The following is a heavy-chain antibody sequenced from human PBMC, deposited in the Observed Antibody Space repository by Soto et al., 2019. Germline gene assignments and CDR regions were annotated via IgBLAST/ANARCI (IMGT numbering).Heavy chain of an antibody. J-gene: IGHJ4*02. CDR3: ARRYGSAIDY. D-gene: IGHD1-26*01. V-gene: IGHV4-59*08. CDR2: IYYSGST. CDR1: GGTISRWY. Sequence: QVQLQESGPGLVKPSETLSLTCTLSGGTISRWYWSWIRQPQGKGLEWIGYIYYSGSTNCNPSLKSRITISVDTSKNQFYLKLSSVTDADTAVYYCARRYGSAIDYWGMGTLVTVSS.